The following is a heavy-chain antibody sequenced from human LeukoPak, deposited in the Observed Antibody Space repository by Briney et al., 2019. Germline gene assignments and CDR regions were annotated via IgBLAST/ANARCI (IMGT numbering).Heavy chain of an antibody. Sequence: AGSLRLSCAASGFTFSSYGMSWVRQAPGKGLEWVSAISGSGGSTYYADSVKGRFTISRDNSKNTLYLQMNSLRAEDTAVYYCAKTEPKYSGSIGNAFDIWGQGTMVTVSS. CDR1: GFTFSSYG. V-gene: IGHV3-23*01. J-gene: IGHJ3*02. CDR3: AKTEPKYSGSIGNAFDI. CDR2: ISGSGGST. D-gene: IGHD1-26*01.